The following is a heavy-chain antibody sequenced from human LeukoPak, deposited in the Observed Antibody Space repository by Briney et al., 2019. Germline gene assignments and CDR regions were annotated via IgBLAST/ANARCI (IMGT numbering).Heavy chain of an antibody. J-gene: IGHJ6*03. CDR3: AGVGCSTSCYPHYHYYYYMDV. V-gene: IGHV1-69*05. D-gene: IGHD2-2*01. CDR1: GYTFTSYG. Sequence: GASVKVSCKASGYTFTSYGISWVRQAPGQGLEWMGGIIPIFGTANYAQKFQGRVTITTDESTSTAYMELSSLRSEDTAVYYCAGVGCSTSCYPHYHYYYYMDVWGKGTTVTVSS. CDR2: IIPIFGTA.